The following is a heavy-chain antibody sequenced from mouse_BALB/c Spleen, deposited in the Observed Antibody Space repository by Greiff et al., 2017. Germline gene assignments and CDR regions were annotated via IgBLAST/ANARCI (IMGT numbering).Heavy chain of an antibody. J-gene: IGHJ3*01. CDR3: ARDKADGYYFAY. Sequence: VQLQQSGPGLVAPSQSLSITCTVSGFSLTSYGVHWVRQPPGKGLEWLGVIWAGGSTNYNSALMSRLSISKDNSKSQVFLKMNSLQTDDTAMYYCARDKADGYYFAYWGQGTLVTVSA. CDR2: IWAGGST. D-gene: IGHD2-3*01. CDR1: GFSLTSYG. V-gene: IGHV2-9*02.